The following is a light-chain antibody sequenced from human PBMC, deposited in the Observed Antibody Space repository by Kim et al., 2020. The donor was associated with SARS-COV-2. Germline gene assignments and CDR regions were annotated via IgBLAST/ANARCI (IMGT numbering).Light chain of an antibody. Sequence: EIVLTQSPGTLSLSPGESATLSCRASQSISSSYLAWYQQKPGQAPRLLIYGASSRATGIPDRFSGSGSGTDFTLTISRLEPEDLAVYYCQQCGSSLWTFGQGTKVDIK. CDR1: QSISSSY. J-gene: IGKJ1*01. V-gene: IGKV3-20*01. CDR3: QQCGSSLWT. CDR2: GAS.